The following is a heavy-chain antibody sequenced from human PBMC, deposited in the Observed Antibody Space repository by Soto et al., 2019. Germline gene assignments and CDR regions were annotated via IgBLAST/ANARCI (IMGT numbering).Heavy chain of an antibody. J-gene: IGHJ4*02. CDR1: RFTFNNAW. Sequence: EVQLVESGGGLVKPGGSLRLSCAASRFTFNNAWMSWVRQAPGKGLEWVGRIKSNTDGGTVDYAAPVNGRFTISRDDSKNTVYLQMSSLKTEDTAVYYCATDLKTGTERGKFDYWGQGTLVTVSS. CDR2: IKSNTDGGTV. D-gene: IGHD1-1*01. V-gene: IGHV3-15*01. CDR3: ATDLKTGTERGKFDY.